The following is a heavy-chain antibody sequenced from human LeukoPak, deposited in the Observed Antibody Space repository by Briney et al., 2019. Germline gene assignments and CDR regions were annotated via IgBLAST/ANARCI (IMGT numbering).Heavy chain of an antibody. D-gene: IGHD6-13*01. CDR1: GFTFSSYN. Sequence: GGSLRLSCAASGFTFSSYNMNWVRQAPGKGLEWVSSISGDSGYISYADSVRGRFTISRDNAMNSLYLQMNSMRVEDTAVYYCARIGSSWSFDYWGQGTRVTVSS. CDR3: ARIGSSWSFDY. V-gene: IGHV3-21*01. J-gene: IGHJ4*02. CDR2: ISGDSGYI.